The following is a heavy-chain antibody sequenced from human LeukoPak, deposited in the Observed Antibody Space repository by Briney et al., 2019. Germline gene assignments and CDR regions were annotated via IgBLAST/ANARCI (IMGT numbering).Heavy chain of an antibody. V-gene: IGHV4-39*01. D-gene: IGHD6-19*01. CDR2: IYYSGST. J-gene: IGHJ4*02. CDR3: ARRPMSGYSSGWYSD. CDR1: GGSISSSSYY. Sequence: SETLSLTCTVSGGSISSSSYYWGWIRQPPGKGLEWIGSIYYSGSTYYNPSLKSRVTISVDTSKNQFSLKLSPVTAADTAVYYCARRPMSGYSSGWYSDWGQGTLVTVSS.